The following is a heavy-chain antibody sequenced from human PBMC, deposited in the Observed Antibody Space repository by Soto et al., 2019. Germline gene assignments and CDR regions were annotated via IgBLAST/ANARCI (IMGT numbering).Heavy chain of an antibody. D-gene: IGHD3-22*01. Sequence: PGGSLRLSCSASGFTFSSYAMHWVRQAPGKGLEYVSAISSNGGSTYYADSVKGRFTISRDNSKNTLYLQMSSLGAEDTAVYYCVKDAGRSYYDSSGLAPDYFDYWGQGTLVTVSS. J-gene: IGHJ4*02. CDR3: VKDAGRSYYDSSGLAPDYFDY. CDR1: GFTFSSYA. CDR2: ISSNGGST. V-gene: IGHV3-64D*06.